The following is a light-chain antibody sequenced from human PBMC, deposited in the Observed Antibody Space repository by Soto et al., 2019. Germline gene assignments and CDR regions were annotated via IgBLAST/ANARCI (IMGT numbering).Light chain of an antibody. V-gene: IGLV2-14*03. CDR3: SSYASSGSLPYV. CDR1: SSDVGGFNY. J-gene: IGLJ1*01. Sequence: QSVLTQPASVSGSPGQSITISCTGTSSDVGGFNYVSWYQQHPVKAPTLIIYNVSVRPSGVSIRFSGSKSGNTASLTISGLQDEDEAEYYCSSYASSGSLPYVFGTGTKLTVL. CDR2: NVS.